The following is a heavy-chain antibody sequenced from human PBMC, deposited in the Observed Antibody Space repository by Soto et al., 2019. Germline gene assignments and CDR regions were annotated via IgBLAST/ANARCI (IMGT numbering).Heavy chain of an antibody. V-gene: IGHV1-46*01. Sequence: ASVKVSCKASGYTFTSYYMHWVRQAPGQGLEWMGIINPSGGSTSYAQKFQGRVTMTRDTSTSTVYMELSSLRSEDTAVYYCARLPGVEATNGYYYGMDVWGQGTTVTVSS. CDR3: ARLPGVEATNGYYYGMDV. J-gene: IGHJ6*02. CDR2: INPSGGST. CDR1: GYTFTSYY. D-gene: IGHD1-26*01.